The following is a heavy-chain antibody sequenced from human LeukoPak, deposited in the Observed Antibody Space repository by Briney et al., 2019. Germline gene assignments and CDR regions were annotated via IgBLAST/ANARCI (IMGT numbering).Heavy chain of an antibody. J-gene: IGHJ1*01. D-gene: IGHD1-26*01. Sequence: GGSLRLSCAASGFTFSSYNMNWVRQAPGKGLEWVSSISGSSNYIYYADSVKGRFHISRDNAKNSLYLQMNSLRAEDTAVYYCARDWSSGSYVVSAEYFQHWGQGTLVTVSS. V-gene: IGHV3-21*01. CDR3: ARDWSSGSYVVSAEYFQH. CDR2: ISGSSNYI. CDR1: GFTFSSYN.